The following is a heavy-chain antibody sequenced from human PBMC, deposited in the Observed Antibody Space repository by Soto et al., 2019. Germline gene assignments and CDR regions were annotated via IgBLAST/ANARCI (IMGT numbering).Heavy chain of an antibody. V-gene: IGHV4-61*01. D-gene: IGHD6-19*01. J-gene: IGHJ4*02. CDR2: IYYSGRT. CDR1: GGSVSSGRYY. Sequence: QVQLQESGPGLVKPSETLSLTCTVSGGSVSSGRYYWSWSRQPPGKGLEWIGYIYYSGRTSYNSSRKSRVTISVDTSKNQFSLKLSSVTAADTAIYYCARSGAGSGWLGGQGTLVTVSS. CDR3: ARSGAGSGWL.